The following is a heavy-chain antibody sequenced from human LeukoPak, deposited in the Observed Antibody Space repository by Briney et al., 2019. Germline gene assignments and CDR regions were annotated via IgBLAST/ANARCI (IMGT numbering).Heavy chain of an antibody. J-gene: IGHJ4*02. V-gene: IGHV4-38-2*02. CDR2: IYDGGNT. CDR1: YSMSSSFS. CDR3: ERDRDLRWFYY. Sequence: PSETLSLTCSASYSMSSSFSWGWIRQSPGKGLEWIGSIYDGGNTYYNPSLKSRVTMSVDTSKNQFSLKLNSVTAADTAVYYCERDRDLRWFYYWGQGTLVTVSS. D-gene: IGHD2-21*01.